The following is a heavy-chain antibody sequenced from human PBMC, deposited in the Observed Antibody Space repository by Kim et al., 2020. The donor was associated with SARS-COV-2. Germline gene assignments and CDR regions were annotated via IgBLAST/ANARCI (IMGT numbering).Heavy chain of an antibody. Sequence: GYADSVKGQFTISRDNAKNSLYLQMNNLRAEDTALYYCAKDMYPLSYYFDYWGQGTLVTVSS. CDR3: AKDMYPLSYYFDY. J-gene: IGHJ4*02. D-gene: IGHD3-16*02. V-gene: IGHV3-9*01.